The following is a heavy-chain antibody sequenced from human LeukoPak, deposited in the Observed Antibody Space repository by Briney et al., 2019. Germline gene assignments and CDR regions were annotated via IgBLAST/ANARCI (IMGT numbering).Heavy chain of an antibody. D-gene: IGHD3-22*01. CDR1: GFTFSSYG. J-gene: IGHJ1*01. CDR3: AKGPYYYDSRTFRDRYFQH. V-gene: IGHV3-33*06. CDR2: IWYDGSNK. Sequence: GRSLRLSCAASGFTFSSYGMHWVRQAPGKGLEWVAVIWYDGSNKYYADSVKGRFTISRDNSKNTLYLQMNSLRAEDTAVYYCAKGPYYYDSRTFRDRYFQHWGQGTLVTVSS.